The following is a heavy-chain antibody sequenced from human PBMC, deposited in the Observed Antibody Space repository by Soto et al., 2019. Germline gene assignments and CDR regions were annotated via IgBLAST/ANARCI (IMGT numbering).Heavy chain of an antibody. J-gene: IGHJ4*02. V-gene: IGHV4-31*03. Sequence: SETLSLTCTVSGGSISSGGYYWSWIRQHPGKGLEWIGYIYYSGSTYYNPSLRGRVTISVDTSKNQFSLKLSSVTAADTAVYYCARADYVWGSYRSTPFDYWGQGTLVTVSS. D-gene: IGHD3-16*02. CDR2: IYYSGST. CDR1: GGSISSGGYY. CDR3: ARADYVWGSYRSTPFDY.